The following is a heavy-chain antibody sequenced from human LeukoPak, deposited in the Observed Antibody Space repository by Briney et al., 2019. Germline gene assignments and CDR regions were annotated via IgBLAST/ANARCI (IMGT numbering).Heavy chain of an antibody. CDR3: ARDRGYGMDV. V-gene: IGHV4-59*01. Sequence: SETLFLTCTVPGGSISSYYWSWIRQPPGKGLERIGYIYYSGSTNYNPSLKSRVTISVDTSKNQFSLKLSSVTAADTAVYYCARDRGYGMDVWGQGTTVTVSS. CDR2: IYYSGST. CDR1: GGSISSYY. J-gene: IGHJ6*02.